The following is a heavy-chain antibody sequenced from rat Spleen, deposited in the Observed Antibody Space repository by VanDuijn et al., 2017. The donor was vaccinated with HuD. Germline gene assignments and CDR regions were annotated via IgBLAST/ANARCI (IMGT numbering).Heavy chain of an antibody. V-gene: IGHV5-29*01. CDR1: GFTFSDYY. Sequence: EVQLVESDGGLVQPGRSLKLSCAASGFTFSDYYMAWVRQAPTKGLEWVATISYDGSSTYYRDSVKGRFTISRDNAKSTLYLQMDSLRSEDTATYYCARGERYYGLKFSFDYWGQGVMVTVSS. CDR3: ARGERYYGLKFSFDY. D-gene: IGHD1-6*01. CDR2: ISYDGSST. J-gene: IGHJ2*01.